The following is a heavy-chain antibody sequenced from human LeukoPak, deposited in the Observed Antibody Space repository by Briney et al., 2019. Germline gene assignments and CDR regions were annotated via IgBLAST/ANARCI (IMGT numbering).Heavy chain of an antibody. CDR2: ISGSGGST. V-gene: IGHV3-23*01. CDR3: AKPKVVPAAPFDY. J-gene: IGHJ4*02. D-gene: IGHD2-2*01. Sequence: GGSLRLSCIVSGFTFSSYAMSWVRQAPGKGLKWVSAISGSGGSTYYADSVKGRFTISRDNSKNTLYLQMNSLRAEDTAVYYCAKPKVVPAAPFDYWGQGTLVTVSS. CDR1: GFTFSSYA.